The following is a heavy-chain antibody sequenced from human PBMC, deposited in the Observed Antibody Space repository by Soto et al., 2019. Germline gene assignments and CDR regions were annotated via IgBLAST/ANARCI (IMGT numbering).Heavy chain of an antibody. J-gene: IGHJ6*02. CDR3: AKDLGSGKPYYYYAMDV. Sequence: QVQLVESGGGVVQPGRSLRLSCAASEFIFSKYGMHWVRQAPGKGLEWVAIISYDGSNKYYAESVKGRFIISRDKSENTLYLQMNSLRAEDTALYYCAKDLGSGKPYYYYAMDVWGQGTTVTVSS. D-gene: IGHD3-10*01. CDR1: EFIFSKYG. V-gene: IGHV3-30*18. CDR2: ISYDGSNK.